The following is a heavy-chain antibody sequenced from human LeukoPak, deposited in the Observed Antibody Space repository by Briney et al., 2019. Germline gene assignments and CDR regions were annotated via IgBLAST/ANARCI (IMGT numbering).Heavy chain of an antibody. Sequence: PGGSLRLSCAASGFTFSSNWMHWVRQAPGKGLVWVARINSDGSNSNYADSVKGRFTISRDNAKNTLYLLMNSLRAEDTAVYYCAMQWLSPFDSWGQGTLVTVSS. CDR3: AMQWLSPFDS. V-gene: IGHV3-74*01. CDR2: INSDGSNS. CDR1: GFTFSSNW. J-gene: IGHJ4*02. D-gene: IGHD6-19*01.